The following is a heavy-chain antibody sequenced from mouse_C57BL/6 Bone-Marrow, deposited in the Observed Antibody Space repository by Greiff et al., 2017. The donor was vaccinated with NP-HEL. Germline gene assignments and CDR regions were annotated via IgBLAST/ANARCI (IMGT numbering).Heavy chain of an antibody. V-gene: IGHV1-15*01. CDR1: GYTFTDYE. J-gene: IGHJ2*01. Sequence: QVHVKQSGAELVRPGASVTLSCKASGYTFTDYEMPWVKQTPVPGLAWIGAIDPETGCTAYNQKFKGQAILTADQSSSTAYMALRSLTSQDSAVYYCTVYGNSEPPDYWGQGTTLTVSS. CDR2: IDPETGCT. CDR3: TVYGNSEPPDY. D-gene: IGHD2-1*01.